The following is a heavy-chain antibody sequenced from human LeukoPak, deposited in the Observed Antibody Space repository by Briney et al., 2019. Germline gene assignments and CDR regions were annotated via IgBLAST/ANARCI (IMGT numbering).Heavy chain of an antibody. CDR2: TNRDDSDT. J-gene: IGHJ4*02. Sequence: GGSLRLSCAASGFTFSGYWMHWVRQAPGRGLVWVSRTNRDDSDTSYADSVKGRFTISRDKAKSTLYLQMNSLRVEDTAVYYCARSANYFDTSGQDYWGQGTLVTVSS. V-gene: IGHV3-74*01. CDR1: GFTFSGYW. CDR3: ARSANYFDTSGQDY. D-gene: IGHD3-22*01.